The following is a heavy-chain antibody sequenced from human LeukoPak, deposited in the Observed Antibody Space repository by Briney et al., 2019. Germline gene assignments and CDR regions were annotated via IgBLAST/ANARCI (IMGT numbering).Heavy chain of an antibody. D-gene: IGHD3-22*01. CDR2: IYYSGST. CDR3: ARSNPINYYDSSGPVDY. Sequence: PSETLSLTCTVSGGSISSYYWSWIRQPPGKGLEWIGYIYYSGSTNYNPSLKSRVTISVDTSKNQFSLKLSSVTAADTAVYYCARSNPINYYDSSGPVDYWGQGTLVTVSS. J-gene: IGHJ4*02. V-gene: IGHV4-59*08. CDR1: GGSISSYY.